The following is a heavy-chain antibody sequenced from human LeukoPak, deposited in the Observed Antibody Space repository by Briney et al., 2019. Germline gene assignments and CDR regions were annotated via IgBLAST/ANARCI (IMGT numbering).Heavy chain of an antibody. V-gene: IGHV3-53*01. CDR1: GFTISSNY. CDR3: ARDNYILRAFDI. D-gene: IGHD2-21*01. CDR2: IYTGGST. Sequence: GGSLRLSCAASGFTISSNYMTWVRQAPGKGLEWVSVIYTGGSTYYTDSARGRFTIARDNSKNTLYLQMNSLRAEDTAVYYCARDNYILRAFDIWGQGTMVTVSS. J-gene: IGHJ3*02.